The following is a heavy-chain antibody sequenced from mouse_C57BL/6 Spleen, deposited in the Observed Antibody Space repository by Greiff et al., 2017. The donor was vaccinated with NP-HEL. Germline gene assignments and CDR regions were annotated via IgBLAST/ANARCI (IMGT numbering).Heavy chain of an antibody. J-gene: IGHJ2*01. CDR2: ISDGGSYT. Sequence: EVHLVESGGGLVKPGGSLKLSCAASGFTFSSYAMSWVRQTPEKRLEWVATISDGGSYTYYPDNVKGRFTISRDNAKNNLYLQMSQLKSEDTAMYYCARVEYGVRGGYYFYSWGQGTPLTLSS. CDR3: ARVEYGVRGGYYFYS. V-gene: IGHV5-4*01. D-gene: IGHD1-1*01. CDR1: GFTFSSYA.